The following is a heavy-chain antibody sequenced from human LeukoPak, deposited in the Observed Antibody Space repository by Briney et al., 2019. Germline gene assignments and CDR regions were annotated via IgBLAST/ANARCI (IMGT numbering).Heavy chain of an antibody. CDR1: GYTFIDYN. CDR3: ASGLGRGWFDP. D-gene: IGHD3-16*01. CDR2: MRPGRGDR. J-gene: IGHJ5*02. Sequence: ASVKVSCKASGYTFIDYNIHWVRQAPGQGPEWMGWMRPGRGDRKYAQNFQDRVTMTSDTSITTAYMELSGLRFDDTAIYYCASGLGRGWFDPWGQGTLVTVSS. V-gene: IGHV1-2*02.